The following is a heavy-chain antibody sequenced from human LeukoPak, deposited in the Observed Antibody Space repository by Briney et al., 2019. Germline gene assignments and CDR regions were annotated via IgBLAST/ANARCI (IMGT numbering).Heavy chain of an antibody. V-gene: IGHV1-24*01. CDR3: ATSSSSWPSYYFDY. Sequence: ASVKVSCKVSGYTLTELSMHWVRQAPGKGLEWMGGFDPEDGETIYAQKFQGRVTMTEDTSTDTAYMELSSLRSEDTAVYYCATSSSSWPSYYFDYWGQGTLVTVSS. CDR1: GYTLTELS. J-gene: IGHJ4*02. D-gene: IGHD6-13*01. CDR2: FDPEDGET.